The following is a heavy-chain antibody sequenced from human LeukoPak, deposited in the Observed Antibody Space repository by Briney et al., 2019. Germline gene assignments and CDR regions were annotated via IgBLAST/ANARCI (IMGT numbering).Heavy chain of an antibody. J-gene: IGHJ5*02. D-gene: IGHD1-26*01. Sequence: VASVKVSCKTSGYIFGHNGIGWVRQAPGQGPEWMGWISAYNGDTNYAQSFQGRVTLTRDTSTSTVYMELRSLRSDDTAVYYCAREVRRELLGFDPWGQGTLVTVSS. CDR2: ISAYNGDT. CDR1: GYIFGHNG. CDR3: AREVRRELLGFDP. V-gene: IGHV1-18*01.